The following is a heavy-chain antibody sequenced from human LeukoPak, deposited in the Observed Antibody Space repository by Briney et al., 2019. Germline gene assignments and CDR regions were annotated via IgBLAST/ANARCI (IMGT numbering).Heavy chain of an antibody. CDR3: AKRTGRDTREY. J-gene: IGHJ4*02. V-gene: IGHV3-74*01. Sequence: PGGALRLSCSVSGFTFSGHWMFWVRQAPGEGLEWVSSDGSGTGYTDSVKGRFTVSRDNARNTLYLQMNSLRAEDTAVYYCAKRTGRDTREYWGQGTLVTVSS. D-gene: IGHD5-18*01. CDR2: DGSGT. CDR1: GFTFSGHW.